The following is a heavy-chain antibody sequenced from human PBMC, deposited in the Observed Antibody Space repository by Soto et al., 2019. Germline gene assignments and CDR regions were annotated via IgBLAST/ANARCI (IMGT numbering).Heavy chain of an antibody. J-gene: IGHJ4*02. CDR2: IYYSGST. CDR3: ARDLDGYSHFDY. V-gene: IGHV4-31*03. Sequence: SETLSLTCTVSGGSISSGGYYRSWIRQHPEKGLEWIGYIYYSGSTYYNPSLKSRVTISVDTSKNQFSLELSSVTAADTAMYYCARDLDGYSHFDYWGQGTLVTVSS. CDR1: GGSISSGGYY. D-gene: IGHD4-4*01.